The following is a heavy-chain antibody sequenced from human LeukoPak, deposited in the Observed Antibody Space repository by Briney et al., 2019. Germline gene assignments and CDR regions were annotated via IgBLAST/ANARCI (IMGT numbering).Heavy chain of an antibody. CDR3: ARDQRYSSGWYSGWFDP. CDR2: IIPIFGTA. CDR1: GGTFSSYA. Sequence: AASVKVSCKASGGTFSSYAISWVRQAPGQGLEWMGGIIPIFGTANYAQKFQGRVTITTDESTSTAYMELSSLRSEDTAVYYCARDQRYSSGWYSGWFDPWGQGTLVTVSS. D-gene: IGHD6-19*01. V-gene: IGHV1-69*05. J-gene: IGHJ5*02.